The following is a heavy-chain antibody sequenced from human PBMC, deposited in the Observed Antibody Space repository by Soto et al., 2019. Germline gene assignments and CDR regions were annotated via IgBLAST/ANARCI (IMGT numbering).Heavy chain of an antibody. CDR3: ARGARRVATILGGYYYYGMDV. J-gene: IGHJ6*02. D-gene: IGHD5-12*01. V-gene: IGHV1-69*13. CDR2: IIPIFGTA. CDR1: GGTFSSYA. Sequence: SVKVSCKASGGTFSSYAISWVRQAPGQGLEWMGGIIPIFGTANYAQKFQGRVTITADESTSTAYMELSRLRSEDTAVYYCARGARRVATILGGYYYYGMDVWGQGTTVTVS.